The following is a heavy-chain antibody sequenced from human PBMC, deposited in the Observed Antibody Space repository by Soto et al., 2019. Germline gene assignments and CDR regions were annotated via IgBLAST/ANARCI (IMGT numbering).Heavy chain of an antibody. V-gene: IGHV3-33*08. J-gene: IGHJ4*02. D-gene: IGHD3-10*01. CDR3: ARPDLSGSYYRPFFDQ. CDR2: IWYDGIKK. CDR1: GFTFTSYG. Sequence: QVQLVESGGGVVQPGRSLRLSCAVSGFTFTSYGMHWVRQAPGKGLEWVALIWYDGIKKFYADSVKGRSTISRDNSQNILYLQLNSLRAEDTAVYYCARPDLSGSYYRPFFDQWGQGTLVTVSS.